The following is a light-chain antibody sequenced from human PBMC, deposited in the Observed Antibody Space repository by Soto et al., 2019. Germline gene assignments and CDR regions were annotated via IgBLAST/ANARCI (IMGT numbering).Light chain of an antibody. J-gene: IGKJ1*01. V-gene: IGKV1-39*01. Sequence: DIQMTQSPSTLSASLGDRVTITCRASQSISSWLAWYQQKPGKAPKLLIYTASTLQTGVPSRFSGTGSGTDFTLTISNLQPEDFAIYYCQQSFGTVWTFGQGTKVDIK. CDR2: TAS. CDR3: QQSFGTVWT. CDR1: QSISSW.